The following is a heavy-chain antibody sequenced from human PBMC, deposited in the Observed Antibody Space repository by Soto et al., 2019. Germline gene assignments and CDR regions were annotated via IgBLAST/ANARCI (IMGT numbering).Heavy chain of an antibody. CDR2: ISGSGGST. CDR3: AKDCITMVRGVIRGAGMDV. CDR1: GFTFSSYA. Sequence: VGSLRLSCAASGFTFSSYAMSWVRQAPGKGLEWVSAISGSGGSTYYADSVKGRFTISRDNSKNTLYLQMNSLRAEDTAVYYCAKDCITMVRGVIRGAGMDVWGQGTTVTVSS. V-gene: IGHV3-23*01. J-gene: IGHJ6*02. D-gene: IGHD3-10*01.